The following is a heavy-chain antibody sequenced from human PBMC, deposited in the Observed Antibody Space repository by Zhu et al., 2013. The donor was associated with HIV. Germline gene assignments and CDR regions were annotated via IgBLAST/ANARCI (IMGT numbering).Heavy chain of an antibody. CDR1: GYSFTGYY. Sequence: QVQLVQSGAEVKIPGASVRVSCMASGYSFTGYYIHWVRRAPGQGLEWMGCLNPNTGDTNYAEAFQDRVTMTRDTSSDTAYMELISLRSDDTAVYFCASDRVAVVGNGGYYGLDVWGQGTTVTVSS. D-gene: IGHD6-19*01. J-gene: IGHJ6*02. CDR3: ASDRVAVVGNGGYYGLDV. V-gene: IGHV1-2*02. CDR2: LNPNTGDT.